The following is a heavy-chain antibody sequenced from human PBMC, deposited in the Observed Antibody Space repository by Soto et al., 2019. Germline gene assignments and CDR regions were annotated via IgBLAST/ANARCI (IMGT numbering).Heavy chain of an antibody. CDR2: INAGNGNT. CDR1: GYTFTSYA. CDR3: ASSYSNYALIDYYYYGMDV. J-gene: IGHJ6*02. D-gene: IGHD4-4*01. Sequence: ASVKVSCKASGYTFTSYAMYWVRQAPGQRLEWMGWINAGNGNTKYSQKFQGRVTITRDTSASTAYMELSSLRSEDTAVYYCASSYSNYALIDYYYYGMDVWGQGTTVTVSS. V-gene: IGHV1-3*01.